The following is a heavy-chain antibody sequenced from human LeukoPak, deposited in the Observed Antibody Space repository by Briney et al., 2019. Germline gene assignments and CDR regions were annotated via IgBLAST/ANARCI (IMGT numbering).Heavy chain of an antibody. Sequence: SETLSLTCTVSGGSISSSSYYWGWVRQPPGKGLEWIGSTYYSGSTYYNPSLKSRVTISVDTSKNQFSLKLSSVTAADTAVYYCARLTVEGYYYYGMDVWGQGTTVTVSS. CDR1: GGSISSSSYY. CDR2: TYYSGST. CDR3: ARLTVEGYYYYGMDV. D-gene: IGHD4-23*01. V-gene: IGHV4-39*01. J-gene: IGHJ6*02.